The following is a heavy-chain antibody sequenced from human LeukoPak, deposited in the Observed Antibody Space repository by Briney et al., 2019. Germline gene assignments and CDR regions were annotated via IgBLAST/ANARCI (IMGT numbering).Heavy chain of an antibody. CDR2: ITTSGTYI. Sequence: GGSLRLSCAASGFTFTRFNMNWVRQAPGKGLELVSSITTSGTYIYYADSVKGRFTISRDNAKNSLYLQMNSLRAEDTAVYYCAKEMATMNAFDIWGQGTMVTVSS. CDR3: AKEMATMNAFDI. D-gene: IGHD5-24*01. CDR1: GFTFTRFN. J-gene: IGHJ3*02. V-gene: IGHV3-21*06.